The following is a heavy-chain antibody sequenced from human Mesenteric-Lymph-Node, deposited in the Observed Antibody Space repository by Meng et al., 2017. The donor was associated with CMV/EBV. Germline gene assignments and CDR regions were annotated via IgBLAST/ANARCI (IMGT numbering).Heavy chain of an antibody. V-gene: IGHV1-69*06. Sequence: SAGTFSRYGVRWVQQAPGQGLEWMGGIIPIFGTANYAQNFQGRVTITADRSTSTAYMELSSLRSEDTAVYYCARHCSSSSCYPNLDYWGQGTLVTVSS. CDR3: ARHCSSSSCYPNLDY. CDR2: IIPIFGTA. D-gene: IGHD2-2*01. J-gene: IGHJ4*02. CDR1: AGTFSRYG.